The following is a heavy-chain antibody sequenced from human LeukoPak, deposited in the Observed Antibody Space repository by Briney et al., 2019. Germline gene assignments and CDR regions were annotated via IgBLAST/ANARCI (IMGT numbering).Heavy chain of an antibody. CDR2: IYYSGST. CDR1: GGSISTYY. J-gene: IGHJ4*02. D-gene: IGHD6-6*01. CDR3: ARFVLGQYYFDY. V-gene: IGHV4-59*01. Sequence: PSETLSLTCTVPGGSISTYYWNWIRQPPGKGLEWIGYIYYSGSTNYNPSLKSRVTISVDSSKNQFSLRLNSVTAADTAVYYCARFVLGQYYFDYWGQGTLVTVSS.